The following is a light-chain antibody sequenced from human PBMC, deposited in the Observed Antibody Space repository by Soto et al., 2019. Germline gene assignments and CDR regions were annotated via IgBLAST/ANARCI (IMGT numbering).Light chain of an antibody. CDR1: QSVSSN. CDR2: GAS. J-gene: IGKJ2*01. Sequence: EIVMTQSPATLSVSPGERVTLSCRASQSVSSNLAWYQRKPGQAPRLLIYGASNRATGLPARFSGSGSGTEFTLTISSLQSEDFAVYYCQQYNNWPPSTFGQGTKLEIK. V-gene: IGKV3-15*01. CDR3: QQYNNWPPST.